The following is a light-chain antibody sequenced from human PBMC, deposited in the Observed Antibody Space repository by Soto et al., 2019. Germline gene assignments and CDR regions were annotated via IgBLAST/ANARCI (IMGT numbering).Light chain of an antibody. Sequence: QSVLTQPPSVSEAPSQTVVISCSGSTSNIGNNGVSWYQQLPGKAPKVVIYYNDLLPSGVSDRFSGSKSGTSASLAISGLQSDDEADYYWAAWDDSLNCVVFGGGTKLTVL. J-gene: IGLJ2*01. CDR2: YND. CDR1: TSNIGNNG. CDR3: AAWDDSLNCVV. V-gene: IGLV1-36*01.